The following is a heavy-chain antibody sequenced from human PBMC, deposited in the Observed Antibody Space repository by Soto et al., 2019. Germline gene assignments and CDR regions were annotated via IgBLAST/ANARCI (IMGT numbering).Heavy chain of an antibody. CDR1: GGSFSGYY. Sequence: SETLSLTCAVYGGSFSGYYWSWIRQPPGKGLEWIGEINHSGSTNYNPSLKSRVTISVDTSKNQFSLKLSSVTAADTAVYYCASRYGSGSYLGGWGQGTLVTVSS. CDR2: INHSGST. D-gene: IGHD3-10*01. CDR3: ASRYGSGSYLGG. V-gene: IGHV4-34*01. J-gene: IGHJ1*01.